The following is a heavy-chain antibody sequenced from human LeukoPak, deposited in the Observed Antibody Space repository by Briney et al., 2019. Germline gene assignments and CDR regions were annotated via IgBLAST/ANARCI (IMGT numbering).Heavy chain of an antibody. J-gene: IGHJ6*02. CDR3: ARAYCGGDCYPYYYYYYGMDV. CDR1: GGTFSSYA. D-gene: IGHD2-21*02. Sequence: SVKVSCKASGGTFSSYAISWVRQAPGQGLEWMGGIIPIFGTANYAQKFQGRVTITADESTSTAYMELSSLRSEDTAVYYCARAYCGGDCYPYYYYYYGMDVWGQGTTVTVSS. V-gene: IGHV1-69*01. CDR2: IIPIFGTA.